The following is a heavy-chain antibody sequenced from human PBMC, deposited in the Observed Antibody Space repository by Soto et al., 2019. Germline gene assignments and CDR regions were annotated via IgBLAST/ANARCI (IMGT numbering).Heavy chain of an antibody. Sequence: QVQLVESGGGVVQPGRSLRLSCAASGFTFSSYGMHWVRQAPGKGLEWLAVISYDGSNKYYADSVKGRFTISRDNSKNTLYLQVNSLRAEATAMYYCAKDYGSGWNMGDFWGQGTLVTVSS. V-gene: IGHV3-30*18. CDR3: AKDYGSGWNMGDF. CDR2: ISYDGSNK. CDR1: GFTFSSYG. D-gene: IGHD6-19*01. J-gene: IGHJ4*02.